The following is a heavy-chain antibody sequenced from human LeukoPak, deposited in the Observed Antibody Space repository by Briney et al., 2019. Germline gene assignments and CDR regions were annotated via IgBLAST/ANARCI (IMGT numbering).Heavy chain of an antibody. CDR2: ISYDGSNK. CDR1: GFTFSSYG. CDR3: AKSLSPPGYTSGWAAFDI. J-gene: IGHJ3*02. Sequence: GGSLRLSCAASGFTFSSYGMHWVRQAPGKGLEWVAVISYDGSNKYYADSVKGRFTISRDNSKNTLYVQMHSLRAEDTALYYCAKSLSPPGYTSGWAAFDIWGQGTMVTVSS. V-gene: IGHV3-30*18. D-gene: IGHD6-19*01.